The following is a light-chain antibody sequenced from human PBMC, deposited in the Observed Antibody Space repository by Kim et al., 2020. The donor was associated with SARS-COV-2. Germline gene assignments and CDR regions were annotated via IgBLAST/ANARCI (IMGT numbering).Light chain of an antibody. CDR2: DVS. V-gene: IGLV2-14*03. J-gene: IGLJ1*01. CDR3: SSYTTTNTQL. Sequence: GQSIPISCTGTSSDVGAFNYVSWYQQHPGKAPKLLIYDVSNRPSGISNRFSGSTSGYTASLTISGLQAEDEADYYCSSYTTTNTQLFGTGTKVTVL. CDR1: SSDVGAFNY.